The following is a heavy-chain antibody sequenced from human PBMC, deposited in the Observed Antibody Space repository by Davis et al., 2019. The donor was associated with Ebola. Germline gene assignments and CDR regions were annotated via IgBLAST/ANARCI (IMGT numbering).Heavy chain of an antibody. J-gene: IGHJ4*02. V-gene: IGHV1-8*01. CDR2: MNPNSGNT. Sequence: ASVTVSCRASGYTFTSYDINWVRQATGQGLEWMGWMNPNSGNTGYAQKFQGRVTMTRDKSTSTVYMELSSLRSEDTAVYYCARDLFSAIVGATTMDYWGQGTLVTVSS. CDR1: GYTFTSYD. CDR3: ARDLFSAIVGATTMDY. D-gene: IGHD1-26*01.